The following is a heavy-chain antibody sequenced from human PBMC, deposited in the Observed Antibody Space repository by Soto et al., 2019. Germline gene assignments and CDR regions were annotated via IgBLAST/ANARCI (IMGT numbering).Heavy chain of an antibody. CDR2: ISYDGSNK. CDR1: GFTFSSYG. CDR3: TSYYDSSGYYLPIDY. V-gene: IGHV3-30*03. J-gene: IGHJ4*02. Sequence: QVQLVESGGGVVQPGRSLRLSCAASGFTFSSYGMHWVRQAPGKGLEWVAVISYDGSNKYYADSVKGRFTISRDNSKNTLYLQMNSLRAEDTAVYYCTSYYDSSGYYLPIDYWGQGTLVTVSS. D-gene: IGHD3-22*01.